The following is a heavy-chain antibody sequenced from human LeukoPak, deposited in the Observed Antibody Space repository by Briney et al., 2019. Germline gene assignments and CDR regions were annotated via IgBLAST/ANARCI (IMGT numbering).Heavy chain of an antibody. J-gene: IGHJ4*02. Sequence: GGSLRLSCAASGFTFSYYAMCWLRQAPGKGLEWVSTVAGSGVTTYYPNSVKGRFTVSRDNSKNMLYLQMNNLRVEDTAIYYCAKGFHPDYCGNFPHWGQGTLVHGSS. CDR3: AKGFHPDYCGNFPH. CDR1: GFTFSYYA. D-gene: IGHD4-23*01. CDR2: VAGSGVTT. V-gene: IGHV3-23*01.